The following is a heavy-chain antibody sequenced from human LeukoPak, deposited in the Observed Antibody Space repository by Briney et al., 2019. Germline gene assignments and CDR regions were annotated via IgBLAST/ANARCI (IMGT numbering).Heavy chain of an antibody. J-gene: IGHJ6*04. CDR2: ISSSSSYT. V-gene: IGHV3-11*06. D-gene: IGHD3-10*01. Sequence: GGSLRLSCAASGFTFSDYYMSWIRQAPGKGREWVSYISSSSSYTNYADSVKGRFTITRDNAKNSLYLQMNSLGAEDTAVYYCARVWFEGYGMDVWGKGTTVTVSS. CDR3: ARVWFEGYGMDV. CDR1: GFTFSDYY.